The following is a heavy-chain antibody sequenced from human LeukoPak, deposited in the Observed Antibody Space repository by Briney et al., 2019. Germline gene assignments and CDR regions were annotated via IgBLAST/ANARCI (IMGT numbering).Heavy chain of an antibody. D-gene: IGHD2-2*01. CDR1: GFTFSIYT. J-gene: IGHJ4*02. V-gene: IGHV3-21*01. CDR3: ARDQCSTTTCLIDY. CDR2: ISTSSHYI. Sequence: PGGSLRLSCAASGFTFSIYTMNWVRQAPGKGLEWVSSISTSSHYIYYADSVKGRVTISRDNAKSSLYLQLDSLRAEDTAVYYCARDQCSTTTCLIDYWGQGTLVTVAS.